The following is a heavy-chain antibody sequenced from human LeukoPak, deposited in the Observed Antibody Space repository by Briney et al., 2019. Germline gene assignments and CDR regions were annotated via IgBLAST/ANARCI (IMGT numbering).Heavy chain of an antibody. D-gene: IGHD1-26*01. J-gene: IGHJ4*02. CDR1: GDSVSSTSAA. CDR3: ARDQVGATYFDY. CDR2: TYYRSKWYN. V-gene: IGHV6-1*01. Sequence: SQTLSLICAISGDSVSSTSAAWNWIRQSPSTCPQPLGRTYYRSKWYNDYAVSVKSRITINPDTSKNQFSLQLNSVTPEDTAVYYCARDQVGATYFDYWGQGTLVTVSS.